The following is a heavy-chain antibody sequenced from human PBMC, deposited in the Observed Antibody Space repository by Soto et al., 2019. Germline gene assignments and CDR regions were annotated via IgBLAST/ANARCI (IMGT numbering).Heavy chain of an antibody. D-gene: IGHD1-1*01. CDR2: IYHSGST. CDR3: ARDSAQLAWFDP. V-gene: IGHV4-38-2*02. J-gene: IGHJ5*02. Sequence: PSETLSLTSAFSGYSISSVYYWGWIRQPPGKGLEWIGSIYHSGSTYYNPSLKSRVTISVDTSKNQFSLKLSSVTAADTAVYYCARDSAQLAWFDPWGQGTLVTVSS. CDR1: GYSISSVYY.